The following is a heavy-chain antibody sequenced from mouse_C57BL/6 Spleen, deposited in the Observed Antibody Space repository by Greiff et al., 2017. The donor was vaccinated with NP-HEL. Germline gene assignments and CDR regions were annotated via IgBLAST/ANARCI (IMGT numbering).Heavy chain of an antibody. V-gene: IGHV1-64*01. CDR1: GYTFTSSW. Sequence: QVQLQQPGAELVKPGASVKLSCKASGYTFTSSWLHWVKQRPGQGLEWIGMIHPNSGSTNYNEKFKSKATLTVDKSSSTAYMQLSSLTSEDSAVYYCARWVVADYAMDYWGQGTSVTVSS. J-gene: IGHJ4*01. D-gene: IGHD1-1*01. CDR3: ARWVVADYAMDY. CDR2: IHPNSGST.